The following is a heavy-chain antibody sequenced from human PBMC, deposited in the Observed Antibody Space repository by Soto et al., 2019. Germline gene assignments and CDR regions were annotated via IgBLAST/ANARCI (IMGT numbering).Heavy chain of an antibody. V-gene: IGHV3-13*01. CDR1: GFTFSNYD. Sequence: GGSLRLSCAASGFTFSNYDMHWVRQVTGKGLEWVPTIGSAGGTYYAGSVKGRFTISRENAKNSLYLQMNSLRAEDTAVYYCAKDRPPLKVGGGSSETDAFDSRGQATRVTVAS. CDR3: AKDRPPLKVGGGSSETDAFDS. D-gene: IGHD2-15*01. J-gene: IGHJ3*02. CDR2: IGSAGGT.